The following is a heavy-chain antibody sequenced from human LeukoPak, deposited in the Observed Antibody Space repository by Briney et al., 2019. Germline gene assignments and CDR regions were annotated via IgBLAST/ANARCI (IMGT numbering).Heavy chain of an antibody. D-gene: IGHD6-19*01. CDR3: VRRGDASSGWGDHDF. Sequence: GGSLRLSCAVSGFTFSSCAMSWARQAPGKGLEWVSTIASSGSWTYYAASVKGRFTISRDNSKNMVHLQMNSLTGEDTALYYCVRRGDASSGWGDHDFWGQGALVTVSS. J-gene: IGHJ4*02. CDR2: IASSGSWT. CDR1: GFTFSSCA. V-gene: IGHV3-23*01.